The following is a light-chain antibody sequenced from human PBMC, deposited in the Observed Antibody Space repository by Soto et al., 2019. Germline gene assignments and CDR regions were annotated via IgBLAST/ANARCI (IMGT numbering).Light chain of an antibody. V-gene: IGKV1-5*01. CDR1: QSISSW. J-gene: IGKJ1*01. CDR2: DAS. CDR3: QQYNSYWT. Sequence: DIQMTQSPSTLSASVGDRVTITCRASQSISSWLAWYQQKPGKAPKLLIYDASSLESGVPSGFSGSGSGTEFALTISMLQPDDFATYYCQQYNSYWTFGKGTKVEIK.